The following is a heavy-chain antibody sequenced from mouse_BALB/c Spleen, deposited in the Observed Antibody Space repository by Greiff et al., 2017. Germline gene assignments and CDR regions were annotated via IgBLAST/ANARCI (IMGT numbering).Heavy chain of an antibody. CDR3: ARVGAYDGYYSAWFAY. J-gene: IGHJ3*01. Sequence: DVKLVESGGGLVKPGGSLKLSCAASGFTFSSYAMSWVRQTPEKRLEWVASISSGGSTYYPDSVKGRFTISRDNARNILYLQMSSLRSEDTAMYYCARVGAYDGYYSAWFAYWGQGTLVTVSA. CDR1: GFTFSSYA. CDR2: ISSGGST. V-gene: IGHV5-6-5*01. D-gene: IGHD2-3*01.